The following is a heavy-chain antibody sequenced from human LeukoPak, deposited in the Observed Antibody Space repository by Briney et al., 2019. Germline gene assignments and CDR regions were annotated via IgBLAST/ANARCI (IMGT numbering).Heavy chain of an antibody. CDR1: GFPFNTYS. Sequence: NPGGSLRLSCAASGFPFNTYSMNWVRQAPGKGLEWVSSISSGSDYIYYADSVKGRFTISRDNAKSSVHLQMSSLRAEDTAVCYCSGSYSYYYAMHVWGQGTTVTVSS. CDR3: SGSYSYYYAMHV. CDR2: ISSGSDYI. V-gene: IGHV3-21*01. J-gene: IGHJ6*02.